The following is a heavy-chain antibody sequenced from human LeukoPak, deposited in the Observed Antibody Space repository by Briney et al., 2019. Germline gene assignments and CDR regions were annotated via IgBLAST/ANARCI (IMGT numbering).Heavy chain of an antibody. CDR1: GFTFSSYA. V-gene: IGHV3-30-3*01. J-gene: IGHJ4*02. CDR2: ISYDGSNK. Sequence: GGSLRLSCAASGFTFSSYAMHWVRQAPGKGLEWVAAISYDGSNKYYADSVKGRFTISRDNSKNTLYLQMNSLRAEDTAVYYCARGPGVVVINYFDYWGQGTLVTVSS. CDR3: ARGPGVVVINYFDY. D-gene: IGHD3-22*01.